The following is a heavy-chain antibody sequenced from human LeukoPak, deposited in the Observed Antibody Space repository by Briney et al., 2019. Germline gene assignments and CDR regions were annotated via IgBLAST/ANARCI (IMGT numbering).Heavy chain of an antibody. CDR2: ISYDGSNK. Sequence: GGSLRLSCAASGFTFSSYAMHWVRQAPGKGLEWVAVISYDGSNKYYADSVNGRFTISRDNSKNTLYLQMNSLRAEDTAVYYCARSHTYYDFWSGHPFDYWGQGTLVTVSS. CDR1: GFTFSSYA. V-gene: IGHV3-30-3*01. D-gene: IGHD3-3*01. J-gene: IGHJ4*02. CDR3: ARSHTYYDFWSGHPFDY.